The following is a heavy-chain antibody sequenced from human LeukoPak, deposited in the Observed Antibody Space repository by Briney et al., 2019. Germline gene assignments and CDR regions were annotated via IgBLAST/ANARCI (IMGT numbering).Heavy chain of an antibody. CDR2: ISSDGNNN. D-gene: IGHD1-7*01. Sequence: PGRSLRLSCAASGFTFNNYGMHWVRQAPGKGLEWVAVISSDGNNNNYADSVKGRFTISRDNSRNTLYLQMNSLRAEDTAVYYCAKENRNYVFYDYWGQGTLVTVSS. J-gene: IGHJ4*02. V-gene: IGHV3-30*18. CDR3: AKENRNYVFYDY. CDR1: GFTFNNYG.